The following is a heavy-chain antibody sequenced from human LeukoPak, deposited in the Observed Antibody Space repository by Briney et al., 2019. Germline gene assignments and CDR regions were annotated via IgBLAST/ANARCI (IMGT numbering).Heavy chain of an antibody. Sequence: PGGSLRLSCAASGFTFSDYSMNWVRRAPGKGLEWVSSISSSSSHIYYADSVKGRFTISRDNAKNSLYLQMNSLRAEDTAVYYCARARPSMWIDYWGQGTLVTVSS. CDR1: GFTFSDYS. J-gene: IGHJ4*02. V-gene: IGHV3-21*01. D-gene: IGHD5-12*01. CDR2: ISSSSSHI. CDR3: ARARPSMWIDY.